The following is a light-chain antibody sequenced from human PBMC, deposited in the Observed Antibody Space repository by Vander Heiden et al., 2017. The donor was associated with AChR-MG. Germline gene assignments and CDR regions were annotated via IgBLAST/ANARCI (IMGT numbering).Light chain of an antibody. CDR3: KSFSSSSTLV. V-gene: IGLV2-14*01. J-gene: IGLJ3*02. Sequence: SALTPPASVSGSPGPSITISCTGSSSDVGGFNYVSWYQQHPGKAPKLMIYEVRKRPSGISNRFSGSKSGNTASLTISGLQAEDEADYYCKSFSSSSTLVFGGGTKLTVL. CDR2: EVR. CDR1: SSDVGGFNY.